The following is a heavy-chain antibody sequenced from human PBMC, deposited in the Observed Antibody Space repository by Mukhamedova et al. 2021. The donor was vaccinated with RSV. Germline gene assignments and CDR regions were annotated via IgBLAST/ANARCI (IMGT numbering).Heavy chain of an antibody. V-gene: IGHV4-61*02. CDR2: MYTTGST. CDR3: ARSPVALTISEYFQY. D-gene: IGHD4/OR15-4a*01. Sequence: GKGLEWIGRMYTTGSTKYNPSLESRAIISADTSKNQFSLKLSSVTAADTAVYYCARSPVALTISEYFQYWGQGTLVTVSS. J-gene: IGHJ1*01.